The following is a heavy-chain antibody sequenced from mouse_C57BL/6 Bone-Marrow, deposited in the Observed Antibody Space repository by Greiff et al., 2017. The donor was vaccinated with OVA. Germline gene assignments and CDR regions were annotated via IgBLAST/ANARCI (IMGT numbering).Heavy chain of an antibody. CDR3: ARRDDYDWAMDY. Sequence: EVKVVESGGGLVQPGGSLKLSCAASGFTFSDYYMYWVRQTPEKKLEWVAYFSNGGGSTYYPDPVKGRFTISRDHAKNTRYLQISRLKSEDTAVYYCARRDDYDWAMDYWGQGTSVTVSS. J-gene: IGHJ4*01. CDR1: GFTFSDYY. D-gene: IGHD2-4*01. CDR2: FSNGGGST. V-gene: IGHV5-12*01.